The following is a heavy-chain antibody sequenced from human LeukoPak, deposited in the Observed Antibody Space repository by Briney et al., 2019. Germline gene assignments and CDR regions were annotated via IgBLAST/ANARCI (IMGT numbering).Heavy chain of an antibody. Sequence: GGSLRLSCAASGFTFSGSAMHWVRQASGKGLEWVGRIRSKANSYATAYAASVKGRFTISRDDSKNTAYLQMNSLKTEDTAVYYCAKDRTTYGDYVEGGRTGITPNDYWGQGTLVTVSS. J-gene: IGHJ4*02. CDR2: IRSKANSYAT. V-gene: IGHV3-73*01. D-gene: IGHD4-17*01. CDR1: GFTFSGSA. CDR3: AKDRTTYGDYVEGGRTGITPNDY.